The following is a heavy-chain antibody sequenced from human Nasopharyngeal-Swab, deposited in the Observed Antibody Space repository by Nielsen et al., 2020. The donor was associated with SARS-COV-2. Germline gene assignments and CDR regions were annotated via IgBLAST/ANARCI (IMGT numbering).Heavy chain of an antibody. D-gene: IGHD3-10*01. V-gene: IGHV2-5*02. J-gene: IGHJ5*02. CDR3: APSGAVYGSGSFTLYNWFDP. CDR2: IYWDDDK. CDR1: GFSLSTSGVG. Sequence: SGPTLVKPTQTLTLTCTFSGFSLSTSGVGVGWIRQPPGKALEWLALIYWDDDKRYSPSLKSRLTITKDTSKNQVVLTMTNMDPVDTATYYCAPSGAVYGSGSFTLYNWFDPWGQGTLVTVSS.